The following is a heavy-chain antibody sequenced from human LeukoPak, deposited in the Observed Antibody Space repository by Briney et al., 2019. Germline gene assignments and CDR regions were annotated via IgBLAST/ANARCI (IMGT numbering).Heavy chain of an antibody. D-gene: IGHD6-13*01. V-gene: IGHV1-2*04. Sequence: ASVKVSCKASGYTFTGYYMHWVRQAPGQGLEWMGWINPNSVGTTYAQKYKGWVTMTRDKSIITAYMELSRLRSDDTAVYYCARGGQQSSWYIRFSYGMDVWGKGTTVTVSS. CDR1: GYTFTGYY. CDR3: ARGGQQSSWYIRFSYGMDV. J-gene: IGHJ6*04. CDR2: INPNSVGT.